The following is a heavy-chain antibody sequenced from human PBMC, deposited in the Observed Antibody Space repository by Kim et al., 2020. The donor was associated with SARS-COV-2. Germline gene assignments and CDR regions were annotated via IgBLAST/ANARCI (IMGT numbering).Heavy chain of an antibody. V-gene: IGHV4-34*01. Sequence: SETLSLTCAVYGGSFSGYYWSWIRQPPGKGLEWIGEINHSGSTNYNPSLKSRVTISVDTSKNQFSLKLSSVTAADTAVYYCARGDIVVVPAAPSGRSRYYYGMDVWGQGTTVTVSS. J-gene: IGHJ6*02. CDR1: GGSFSGYY. CDR3: ARGDIVVVPAAPSGRSRYYYGMDV. D-gene: IGHD2-2*01. CDR2: INHSGST.